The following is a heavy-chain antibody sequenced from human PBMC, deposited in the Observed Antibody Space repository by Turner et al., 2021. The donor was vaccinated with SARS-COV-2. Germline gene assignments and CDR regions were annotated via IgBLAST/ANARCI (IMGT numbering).Heavy chain of an antibody. J-gene: IGHJ4*02. D-gene: IGHD5-18*01. CDR1: GGSISSSSYY. CDR2: IYYSGST. Sequence: QLQLQESGPGLVKPSETLSLTCSVSGGSISSSSYYCGWIRQPPGKGLEWIGIIYYSGSTYYNPSLKSRVTISVDTSKNQFSLKLSSVAAADTAVYYCASPDTAMVTWPQGFDYWGQGTLVTVSS. CDR3: ASPDTAMVTWPQGFDY. V-gene: IGHV4-39*01.